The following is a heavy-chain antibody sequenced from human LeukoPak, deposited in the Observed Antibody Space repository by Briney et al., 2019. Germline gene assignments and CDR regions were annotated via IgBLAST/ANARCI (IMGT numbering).Heavy chain of an antibody. D-gene: IGHD3-16*02. CDR2: INHSGST. CDR3: ARGPPRYDYVWGSYRSPHFDY. J-gene: IGHJ4*02. CDR1: GGSFSGYY. V-gene: IGHV4-34*01. Sequence: SETLSLTCAVYGGSFSGYYWSWIRQPPGKRLEWIGEINHSGSTNYNPSLKSRVTISVDTSKNQFSLKLSSVTAADTAVYYCARGPPRYDYVWGSYRSPHFDYWGQGTLVTVSS.